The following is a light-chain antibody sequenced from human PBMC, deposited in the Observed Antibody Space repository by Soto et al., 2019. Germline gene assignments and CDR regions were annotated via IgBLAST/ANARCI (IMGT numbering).Light chain of an antibody. CDR1: ETISTF. CDR2: ASS. CDR3: QQSYSSSPIT. V-gene: IGKV1-39*01. Sequence: DIQLTQSPSSLSASVGDRVTMTCRASETISTFLNWYQHKPGKAPKLLISASSRLQSGVPSRFSGSGSGTDFTLTIDSLRPEDFASYYCQQSYSSSPITVGPGTRLDIK. J-gene: IGKJ5*01.